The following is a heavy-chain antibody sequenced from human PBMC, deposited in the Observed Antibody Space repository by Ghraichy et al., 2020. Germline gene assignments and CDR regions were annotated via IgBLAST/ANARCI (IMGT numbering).Heavy chain of an antibody. J-gene: IGHJ6*01. V-gene: IGHV4-59*01. CDR2: ISYSGNT. D-gene: IGHD2-2*01. CDR3: ARYCSSISCRLYGMDV. Sequence: GSLRLSCTVSGGSISSYYWSWIRQPPGKGLEWIGCISYSGNTNYNPSLKSRVTISVDTSKNEFALKVSSVTAADTAVYYCARYCSSISCRLYGMDVWGQGTTVTVSS. CDR1: GGSISSYY.